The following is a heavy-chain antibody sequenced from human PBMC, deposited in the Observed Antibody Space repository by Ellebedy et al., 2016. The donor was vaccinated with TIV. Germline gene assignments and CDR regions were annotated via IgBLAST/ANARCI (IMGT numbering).Heavy chain of an antibody. CDR3: ARGNWYCDL. Sequence: GESLKISCAVSGFPFSDSYMTWVRQAPGKGLEWVGFIRSKAYGGTTEYAASVSGRFTISRDDSKNSLYLHMNSLKTEDTAVYYCARGNWYCDLWGRGTLVTVSA. CDR1: GFPFSDSY. CDR2: IRSKAYGGTT. V-gene: IGHV3-72*01. J-gene: IGHJ2*01.